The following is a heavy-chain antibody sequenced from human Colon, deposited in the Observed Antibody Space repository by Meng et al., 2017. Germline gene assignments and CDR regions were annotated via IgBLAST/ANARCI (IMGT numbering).Heavy chain of an antibody. Sequence: VQLTESGPGLVRPSETLYLTCTVSGASVSSDSHYWSWIRQSPGKGLEWIGYIYYTGNTNYNPSLASRVSMSLDTSKNHFSLHLTSVTAADTAIYYCARVNGDFDEAWFDPWGQGTLVTVSS. CDR1: GASVSSDSHY. CDR3: ARVNGDFDEAWFDP. CDR2: IYYTGNT. J-gene: IGHJ5*02. V-gene: IGHV4-61*03. D-gene: IGHD4-17*01.